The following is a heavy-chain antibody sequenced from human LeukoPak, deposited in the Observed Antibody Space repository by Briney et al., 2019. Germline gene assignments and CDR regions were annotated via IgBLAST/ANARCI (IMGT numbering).Heavy chain of an antibody. CDR2: ISRSGSSI. CDR3: AREAADGYVFGEFDP. D-gene: IGHD5-24*01. V-gene: IGHV3-48*03. J-gene: IGHJ5*02. Sequence: GGSLRLSCAASGFTFSSYEMNWVRQAPGKGLEWVSYISRSGSSIYYADSVKGRFTISRDNAKNSLYLQMNSLRAEDTAVYYCAREAADGYVFGEFDPWGQGTPVTVSS. CDR1: GFTFSSYE.